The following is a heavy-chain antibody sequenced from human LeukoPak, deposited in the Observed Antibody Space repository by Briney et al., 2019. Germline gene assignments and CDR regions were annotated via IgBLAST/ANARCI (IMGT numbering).Heavy chain of an antibody. J-gene: IGHJ4*02. CDR3: ASSWFGEVPHPNY. Sequence: GGSLRLSCTVSGFTFSSYWMNWVRRAPGKGLEWVANIKQDGREKYYVESVKGRFTISRDNAKNSLYLQMNSLRAEDTALYYCASSWFGEVPHPNYWGQGTLVTVSS. CDR2: IKQDGREK. CDR1: GFTFSSYW. D-gene: IGHD3-10*01. V-gene: IGHV3-7*01.